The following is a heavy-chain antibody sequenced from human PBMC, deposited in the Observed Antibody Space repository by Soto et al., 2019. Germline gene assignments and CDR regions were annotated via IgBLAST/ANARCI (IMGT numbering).Heavy chain of an antibody. J-gene: IGHJ4*02. CDR1: GFTFSSYA. D-gene: IGHD3-3*01. V-gene: IGHV3-23*01. CDR2: ISGSGGST. Sequence: EVQLLESGGGLVQPWGSLRLSCAASGFTFSSYAMSWVRQAPGKGLEWVSAISGSGGSTYYADSVKGRFTISRDNSKNTLYLQMNSLRAEDTAVYYCAKDRRRTIFGLVIFLSSDFDYWGQGTLVTVSS. CDR3: AKDRRRTIFGLVIFLSSDFDY.